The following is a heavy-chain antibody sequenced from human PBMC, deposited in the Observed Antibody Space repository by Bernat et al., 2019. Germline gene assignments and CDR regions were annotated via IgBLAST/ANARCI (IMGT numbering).Heavy chain of an antibody. V-gene: IGHV3-23*01. CDR2: ISGSGGST. CDR3: AKGWSGGSWYVCYCYYGMDV. Sequence: EVQLLESGGGLVQPGGSLRLSCAASGFTFSSYAMSWVRQAPGKGLEWVSAISGSGGSTYYADSVKGRFTIARDNSKNTLYLQMNSLRAEDKAVYYCAKGWSGGSWYVCYCYYGMDVWGQGTPVTVSS. J-gene: IGHJ6*02. CDR1: GFTFSSYA. D-gene: IGHD6-13*01.